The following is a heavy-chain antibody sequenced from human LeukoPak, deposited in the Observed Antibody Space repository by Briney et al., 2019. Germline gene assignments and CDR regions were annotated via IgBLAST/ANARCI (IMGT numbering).Heavy chain of an antibody. Sequence: SQTLSLTCTVSGGSISSGGYYWSWIRQPAGKGLEWIGRIYTSGSTNYNPSLKSRVTMSVDTSKNQFSLKLSSVTAADTAVYYCARDSYGTVDYWGQGTLVTVSS. CDR3: ARDSYGTVDY. CDR1: GGSISSGGYY. D-gene: IGHD5-18*01. V-gene: IGHV4-61*02. CDR2: IYTSGST. J-gene: IGHJ4*02.